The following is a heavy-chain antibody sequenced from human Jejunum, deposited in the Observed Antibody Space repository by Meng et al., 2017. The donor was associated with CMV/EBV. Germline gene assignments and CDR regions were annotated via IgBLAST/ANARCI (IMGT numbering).Heavy chain of an antibody. CDR1: GFSFSTYS. CDR2: VYGPGSPT. Sequence: SGFSFSTYSMNWVRRAPGKGLEWVAIVYGPGSPTFYAESVKGRFTISRDNSKNVVSLQMRSLRADDTAKYYCVKDRIPDSRFNFDLWGLGTVVTVSS. CDR3: VKDRIPDSRFNFDL. J-gene: IGHJ4*02. D-gene: IGHD1-14*01. V-gene: IGHV3-23*03.